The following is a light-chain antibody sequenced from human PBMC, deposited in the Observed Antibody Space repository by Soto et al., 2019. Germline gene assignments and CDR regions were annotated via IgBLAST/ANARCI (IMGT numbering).Light chain of an antibody. Sequence: EIVMTQSPATLSVSPGERATLSCGASQSVSSNLAWYQQKPGQAPKLLLYNPSTRATGIPARFSGSGSGTEFTLTISSLQSEDFAIYYCQQYDDWPLTFCGGTKVEIK. CDR1: QSVSSN. V-gene: IGKV3-15*01. CDR2: NPS. J-gene: IGKJ4*01. CDR3: QQYDDWPLT.